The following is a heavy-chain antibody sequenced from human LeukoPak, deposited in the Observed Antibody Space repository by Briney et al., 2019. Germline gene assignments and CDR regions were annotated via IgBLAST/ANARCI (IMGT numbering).Heavy chain of an antibody. J-gene: IGHJ4*02. Sequence: GGSLRLSCAVSGFTFSSSYMNWVRQAPGKGLEWVANIKQDGSEKYYVDSVKGRFTISRDNAKNSLYLQMNSLRAEDTAVYYCARLKLLWSNYFDYWGQGTLVTVSS. CDR3: ARLKLLWSNYFDY. CDR2: IKQDGSEK. V-gene: IGHV3-7*01. D-gene: IGHD2-2*01. CDR1: GFTFSSSY.